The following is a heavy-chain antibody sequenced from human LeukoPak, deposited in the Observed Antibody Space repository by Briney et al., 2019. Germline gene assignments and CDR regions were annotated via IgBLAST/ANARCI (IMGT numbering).Heavy chain of an antibody. J-gene: IGHJ3*02. D-gene: IGHD1-26*01. Sequence: PSETLSLTCTVSGGSISSYYWGWIRQPPGKGLEWIGSIYYSGSTYYNPSLKSRVTISVDTSKNQFSLKLSSVTAADTAVYYCARLYSGSYDDAFDIWGQGTMVTVSS. CDR3: ARLYSGSYDDAFDI. V-gene: IGHV4-39*01. CDR2: IYYSGST. CDR1: GGSISSYY.